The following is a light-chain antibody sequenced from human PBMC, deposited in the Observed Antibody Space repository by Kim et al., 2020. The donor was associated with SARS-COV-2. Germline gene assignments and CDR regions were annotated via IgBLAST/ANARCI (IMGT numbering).Light chain of an antibody. CDR2: GAS. Sequence: SPGERATLSCSASQSVSNKLAWYLHKPGQAPRLLIYGASTRATGIPARFSGSGSGTDFTLTISSLQSEDSAVYYCQQYDNLPPWTFGQGTKVDIK. V-gene: IGKV3-15*01. CDR3: QQYDNLPPWT. J-gene: IGKJ1*01. CDR1: QSVSNK.